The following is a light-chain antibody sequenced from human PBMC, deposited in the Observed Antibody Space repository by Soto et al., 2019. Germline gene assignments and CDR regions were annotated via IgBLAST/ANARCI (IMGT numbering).Light chain of an antibody. Sequence: EIVLTQSPGTLSLSPGERATLSCRASQSVASTYLARYQQKPGQAPRLLIYGASSRATGIPDRFSGSGSGTDFTLTISRLEPEDFALYYCQQYGNSPFTFGPGTKVDIK. V-gene: IGKV3-20*01. CDR1: QSVASTY. J-gene: IGKJ3*01. CDR3: QQYGNSPFT. CDR2: GAS.